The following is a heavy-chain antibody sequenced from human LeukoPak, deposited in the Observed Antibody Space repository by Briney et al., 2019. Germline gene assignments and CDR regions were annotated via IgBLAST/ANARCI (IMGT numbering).Heavy chain of an antibody. D-gene: IGHD3-22*01. V-gene: IGHV4-59*12. CDR3: ARTAYDSSDFYRFDY. CDR1: GASISSYY. CDR2: IYYSGST. J-gene: IGHJ4*02. Sequence: SETLSLTCTVSGASISSYYWSWIRQPPGKGLEWIGYIYYSGSTNYNPSLKSRVTISVDTSKNQFSLNLSSVTAADTAVYYCARTAYDSSDFYRFDYWGQGTLVTVSS.